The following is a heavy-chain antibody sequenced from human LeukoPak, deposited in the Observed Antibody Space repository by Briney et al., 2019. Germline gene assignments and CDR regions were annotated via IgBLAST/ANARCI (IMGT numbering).Heavy chain of an antibody. CDR2: IRSKADIYAT. CDR1: GFTFSDSA. CDR3: APDIVVGWADY. J-gene: IGHJ4*02. D-gene: IGHD2-15*01. V-gene: IGHV3-73*01. Sequence: GGSLRLSCAASGFTFSDSALHWVRQASGKGLEWVGRIRSKADIYATAYAASVKGRFTISRDDSKNTAYLQMNSLKTEDTAVYYCAPDIVVGWADYRGQGTLVTVSS.